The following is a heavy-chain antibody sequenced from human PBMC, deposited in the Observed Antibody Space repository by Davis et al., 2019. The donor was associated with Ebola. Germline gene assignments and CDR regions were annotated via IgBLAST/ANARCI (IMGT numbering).Heavy chain of an antibody. CDR3: ARAWPFDY. V-gene: IGHV3-53*01. J-gene: IGHJ4*02. Sequence: GGSLRLSCAASGFTVSSNYMTWVRQAPGKGLEWVSLIYIDGRTFYADSVKGRFTISRDNSRNTVFLQMNSLRAEDTAVYYCARAWPFDYWGQGTLVTVSS. CDR2: IYIDGRT. CDR1: GFTVSSNY.